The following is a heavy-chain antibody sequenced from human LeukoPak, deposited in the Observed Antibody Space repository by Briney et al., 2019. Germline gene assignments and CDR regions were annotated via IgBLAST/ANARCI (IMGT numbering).Heavy chain of an antibody. CDR3: ARTIRAPAHFDY. CDR1: GGSISRCGYH. D-gene: IGHD5-24*01. V-gene: IGHV4-31*03. CDR2: IYYSGST. Sequence: SETLSLTCTVSGGSISRCGYHWSWIRQQPGKGLEWIGYIYYSGSTYYNPSLNGRVTISVDTSKNQFPLKLRSVTAADTAVYYCARTIRAPAHFDYWGQGTLVTVSS. J-gene: IGHJ4*02.